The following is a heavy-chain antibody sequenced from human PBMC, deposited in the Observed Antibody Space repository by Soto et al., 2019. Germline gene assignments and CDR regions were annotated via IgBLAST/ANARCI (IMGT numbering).Heavy chain of an antibody. CDR3: AKDIATEKPNFDY. Sequence: GGSRRLSCAASGFTFSSYGMHWFLQSPGKGLEWVAVISYDGSNKYYADSVKGRFTISRDNSKNTLYLQMNSLRAEDTAVYYCAKDIATEKPNFDYWGQGTLVTVSS. CDR2: ISYDGSNK. CDR1: GFTFSSYG. J-gene: IGHJ4*02. D-gene: IGHD2-21*01. V-gene: IGHV3-30*18.